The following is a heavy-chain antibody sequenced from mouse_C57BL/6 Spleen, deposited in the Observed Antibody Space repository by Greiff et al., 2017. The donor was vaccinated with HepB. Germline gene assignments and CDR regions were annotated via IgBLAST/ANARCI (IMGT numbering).Heavy chain of an antibody. V-gene: IGHV1-50*01. D-gene: IGHD2-2*01. CDR2: IDPSDSYT. CDR1: GYTFTSYW. CDR3: ARGLRVYAMDY. Sequence: QVQLKQPGAELVKPGASVKLSCKASGYTFTSYWMQWVKQRPGQGLEWIGEIDPSDSYTNYNQKFKGKATLTVDTSSSTAYMQLSSLTSEDSAVYYCARGLRVYAMDYWGQGTSVTVSS. J-gene: IGHJ4*01.